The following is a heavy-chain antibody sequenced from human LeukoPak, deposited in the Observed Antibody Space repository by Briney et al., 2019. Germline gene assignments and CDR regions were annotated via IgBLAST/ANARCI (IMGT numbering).Heavy chain of an antibody. CDR1: GGSISSGDYY. J-gene: IGHJ5*02. Sequence: SGTLSLTCTVSGGSISSGDYYWSWIRQPPGKGLEWIGYIYYSGSTYYNPSLKSRVTISVDTSKNQFSLKLSSVTAADTAVYYCARGGMTFHNWFDPWGQGTLVTVSS. CDR3: ARGGMTFHNWFDP. D-gene: IGHD2/OR15-2a*01. CDR2: IYYSGST. V-gene: IGHV4-30-4*01.